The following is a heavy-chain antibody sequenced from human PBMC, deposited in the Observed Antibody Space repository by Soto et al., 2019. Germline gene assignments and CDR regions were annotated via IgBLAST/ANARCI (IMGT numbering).Heavy chain of an antibody. J-gene: IGHJ6*02. V-gene: IGHV3-11*06. CDR3: ARDRGLGVYAITYGMDV. CDR2: ISSSSSYT. D-gene: IGHD2-8*02. CDR1: GFTFSDYY. Sequence: PGGSLRLSCAASGFTFSDYYMSWIRQAPGKGLEWVSYISSSSSYTNYADSVKGRFTISRDNAKNSLYLQMNSLRAEDTAVYYCARDRGLGVYAITYGMDVWGQGTTVTVSS.